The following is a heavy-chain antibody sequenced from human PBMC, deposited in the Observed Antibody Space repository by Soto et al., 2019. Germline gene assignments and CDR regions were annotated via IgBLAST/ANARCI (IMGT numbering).Heavy chain of an antibody. CDR2: FHYSGRT. Sequence: PSETLSLTCSVSGGSISSGPYYWGWIRQPPGKGLEWIGTFHYSGRTYYSPSHESRVTISVDTSKNQFSLKVSSVTAADTAVFYCARLAGYCSGTNCYGYYVTDVWGQGTTVTV. V-gene: IGHV4-39*01. J-gene: IGHJ6*02. CDR1: GGSISSGPYY. D-gene: IGHD2-2*01. CDR3: ARLAGYCSGTNCYGYYVTDV.